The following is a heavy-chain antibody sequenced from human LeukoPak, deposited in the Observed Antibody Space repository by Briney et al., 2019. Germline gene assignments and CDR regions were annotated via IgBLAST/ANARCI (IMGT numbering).Heavy chain of an antibody. CDR3: ARALGGYGDYEGY. CDR1: GFTFSSYS. D-gene: IGHD4-17*01. Sequence: GGSLRLSCAASGFTFSSYSMNWVRQAPGKGLAWVSSISTSSTYIYYADSVKGRFTISRDTSNNTVYLQMNSLRAEDTAVYYCARALGGYGDYEGYWGQGTLVTVSS. J-gene: IGHJ4*02. V-gene: IGHV3-21*04. CDR2: ISTSSTYI.